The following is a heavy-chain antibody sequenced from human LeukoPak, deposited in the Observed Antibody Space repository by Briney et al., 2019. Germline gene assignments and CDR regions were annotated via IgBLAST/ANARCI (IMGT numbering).Heavy chain of an antibody. D-gene: IGHD2-2*01. CDR3: ARGSSTSPPHNYGYAY. CDR2: IHSAGST. J-gene: IGHJ4*02. Sequence: TGGSLRLSCAASGFTFSSYWMHWVRQAPGKGLEWVSVIHSAGSTYYADSVKGRFTISRDNSKNTLYLQMNSLRVEDTAVYYCARGSSTSPPHNYGYAYWGQGTLVTVSS. CDR1: GFTFSSYW. V-gene: IGHV3-66*01.